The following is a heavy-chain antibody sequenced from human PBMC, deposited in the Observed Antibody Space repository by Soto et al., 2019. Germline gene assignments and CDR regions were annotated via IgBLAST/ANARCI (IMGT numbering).Heavy chain of an antibody. CDR1: GGSISSSNW. Sequence: QVQLQESGPGLVNPSGTLSLTCAVSGGSISSSNWWGWVRQPPGKGLEWIGEVYHSGSTNYNPSLESRITISVDKSKNQCHLKRSSVTAADTAVYYCARGSSSWSAPRSIGLWGRGTLVIVSS. V-gene: IGHV4-4*02. CDR3: ARGSSSWSAPRSIGL. J-gene: IGHJ2*01. CDR2: VYHSGST. D-gene: IGHD6-13*01.